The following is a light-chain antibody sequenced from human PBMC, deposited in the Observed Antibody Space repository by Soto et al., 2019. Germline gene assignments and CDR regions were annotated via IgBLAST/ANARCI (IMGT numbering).Light chain of an antibody. V-gene: IGKV3-20*01. CDR2: GAS. CDR3: QQHGSSPIT. CDR1: QSVSSSY. J-gene: IGKJ5*01. Sequence: IVLTQSPGTLSLSPGERATLSCRASQSVSSSYLAWYQQKPGQAPRLLIYGASSRATGIPDRFSGSGSGTDFTLTISRLEPEDFAVYYCQQHGSSPITFGQGTRLENK.